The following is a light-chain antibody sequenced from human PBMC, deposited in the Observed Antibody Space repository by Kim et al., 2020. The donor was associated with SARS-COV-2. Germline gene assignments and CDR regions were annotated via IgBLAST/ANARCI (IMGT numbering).Light chain of an antibody. CDR3: SSYTGSNYFYV. CDR1: SSDIGGYNY. J-gene: IGLJ1*01. Sequence: SVPISCTGTSSDIGGYNYVTWYQQHPGEGPKLIIYEVNKRPSGVPDRFSGSKSGNTASLTVSGLQAEDEADYYCSSSYTGSNYFYVFGTGTQLTVL. CDR2: EVN. V-gene: IGLV2-8*01.